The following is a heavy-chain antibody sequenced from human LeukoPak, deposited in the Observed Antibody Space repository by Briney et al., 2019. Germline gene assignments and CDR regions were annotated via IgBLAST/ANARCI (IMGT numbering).Heavy chain of an antibody. CDR3: ARSAVAGIGWFDP. D-gene: IGHD6-19*01. Sequence: GASVKVSCKASGGTFSSYAISWVRQAPGQGLEWMGRIIPILGIANYAQKFQGRVTITADKSTSTAYMELSSLRSEDTAAYYCARSAVAGIGWFDPWGQGTLVTVSS. CDR2: IIPILGIA. V-gene: IGHV1-69*04. J-gene: IGHJ5*02. CDR1: GGTFSSYA.